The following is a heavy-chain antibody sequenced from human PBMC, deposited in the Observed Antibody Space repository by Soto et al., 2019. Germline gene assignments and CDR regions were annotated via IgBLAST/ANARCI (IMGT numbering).Heavy chain of an antibody. CDR2: ISGSGGST. V-gene: IGHV3-23*01. D-gene: IGHD6-19*01. CDR1: GFTFSSYA. CDR3: AKGASGWFGFDQ. Sequence: EVQLLESGGGLVQPGGSLRLSCAASGFTFSSYAMSWVRQAPGRGLEWVSGISGSGGSTYYADSVKGRFTISRDNSKNTLYLQINSLRAEDTAVYYCAKGASGWFGFDQWGQGTLVTVSS. J-gene: IGHJ4*02.